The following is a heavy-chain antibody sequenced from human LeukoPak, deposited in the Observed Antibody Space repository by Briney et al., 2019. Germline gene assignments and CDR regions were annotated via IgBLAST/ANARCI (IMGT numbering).Heavy chain of an antibody. CDR2: INPNSGGT. Sequence: ASVKVSCKASGYTFTSYDIHWVRQAPGQGLEWMGWINPNSGGTNYAQKFQGRVTMTRDTSISTAYMELSRLRSGDTAVYYCAVYYYGSGTYDAFDIWGQGTMVTVSS. CDR3: AVYYYGSGTYDAFDI. CDR1: GYTFTSYD. J-gene: IGHJ3*02. V-gene: IGHV1-2*02. D-gene: IGHD3-10*01.